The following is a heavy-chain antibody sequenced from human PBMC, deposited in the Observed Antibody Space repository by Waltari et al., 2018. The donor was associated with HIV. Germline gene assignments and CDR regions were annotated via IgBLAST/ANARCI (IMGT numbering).Heavy chain of an antibody. D-gene: IGHD6-6*01. J-gene: IGHJ6*02. Sequence: QVQLVESGGGVVQPGRSLRLSCAASGFTFSSYGMHWVRQAPGKGLEWVAVISYDGSNKYYADSVKGRFTISRDNSKNTLYLQMNSLRAEDTAVYYCANDAVAARVRGGMDVWGQGTTVTVSS. CDR2: ISYDGSNK. CDR3: ANDAVAARVRGGMDV. CDR1: GFTFSSYG. V-gene: IGHV3-30*18.